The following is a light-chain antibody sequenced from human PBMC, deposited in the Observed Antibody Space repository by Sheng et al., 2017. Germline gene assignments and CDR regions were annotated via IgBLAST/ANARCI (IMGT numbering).Light chain of an antibody. CDR1: QSVTSNN. J-gene: IGKJ1*01. V-gene: IGKV3-20*01. Sequence: EIVMTQSPATLSVSPGERATLSCRASQSVTSNNLAWYQQKPGQAPRLLIFGASNRATGVPDRITASVSGTDFTLTISRLEPEDFAVYFCQQYFNSPWTFGQGTRVEVK. CDR3: QQYFNSPWT. CDR2: GAS.